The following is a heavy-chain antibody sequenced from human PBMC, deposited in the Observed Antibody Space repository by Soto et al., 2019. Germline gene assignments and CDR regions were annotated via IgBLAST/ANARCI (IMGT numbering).Heavy chain of an antibody. CDR2: ITTSSTYR. V-gene: IGHV3-21*02. CDR3: ALDLGVAVATRSLDY. J-gene: IGHJ4*02. D-gene: IGHD2-15*01. Sequence: DVQLVESGGGLVRPGGSLRLSCAASGFAFSTYSMNWIHQAPGTGLEWGSDITTSSTYRVYADSVKGRFTISRDDAKKSLYLQMKSLRVNGTGVDYFALDLGVAVATRSLDYWGRLTLVTDYS. CDR1: GFAFSTYS.